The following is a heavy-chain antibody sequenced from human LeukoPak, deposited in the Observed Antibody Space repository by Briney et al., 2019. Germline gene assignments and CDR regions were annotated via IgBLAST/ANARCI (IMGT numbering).Heavy chain of an antibody. J-gene: IGHJ3*02. CDR2: INPSGGST. V-gene: IGHV1-46*01. D-gene: IGHD3-16*01. CDR1: GYTFSGYY. CDR3: ARALSAFDI. Sequence: ASVKVSCKASGYTFSGYYIHWVRQAPGQGLVWMGIINPSGGSTSYAQKFQGRVTMTRDTSTSTVYMELSSLRSEDTAVYYCARALSAFDIWGQGTMVTVSS.